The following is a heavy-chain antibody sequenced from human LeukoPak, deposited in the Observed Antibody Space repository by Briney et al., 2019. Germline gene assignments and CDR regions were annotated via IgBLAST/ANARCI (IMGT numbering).Heavy chain of an antibody. J-gene: IGHJ4*02. Sequence: PSQTLSLTCTVSGGSISNDGYYWTWIRQHPGKGLEWIGYIYYSGSTYYNPSLKSRVTISVGTSKNQFSLRLNSVTAADTAVYYCARSGERDDYWGQGTLVTVSS. V-gene: IGHV4-31*03. CDR2: IYYSGST. D-gene: IGHD3-10*01. CDR3: ARSGERDDY. CDR1: GGSISNDGYY.